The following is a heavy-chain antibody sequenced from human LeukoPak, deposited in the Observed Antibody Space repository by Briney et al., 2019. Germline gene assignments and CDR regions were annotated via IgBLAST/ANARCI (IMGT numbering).Heavy chain of an antibody. D-gene: IGHD3-22*01. CDR3: ARDLTIVVDQESDY. V-gene: IGHV3-53*01. CDR2: IYSGGST. J-gene: IGHJ4*02. Sequence: QPGGSLRLSCAASGFTVSSNYMSWVRQAPGKGLEWVSVIYSGGSTYYADSVKGRFTISRDNAKNTLYLQMNSLRAEDTAVYYCARDLTIVVDQESDYWGQGTLVTVSS. CDR1: GFTVSSNY.